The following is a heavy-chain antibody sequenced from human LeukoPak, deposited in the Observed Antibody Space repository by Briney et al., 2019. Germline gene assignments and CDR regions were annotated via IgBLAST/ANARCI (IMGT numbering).Heavy chain of an antibody. CDR1: GNYW. D-gene: IGHD2-2*01. J-gene: IGHJ4*02. CDR2: INSDGSWT. CDR3: VSFYETY. V-gene: IGHV3-74*01. Sequence: GGSLRLSCAASGNYWMHWVRQAPGKGLVWVSHINSDGSWTGYADSVKGRFTISKDNARNTVYLQMNNLRAEDTAVYYCVSFYETYWGRGTLVTVSS.